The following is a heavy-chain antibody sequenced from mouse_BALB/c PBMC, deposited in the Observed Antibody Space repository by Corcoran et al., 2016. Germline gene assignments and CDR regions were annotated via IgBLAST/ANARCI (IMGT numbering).Heavy chain of an antibody. CDR2: INPYYGST. Sequence: EIQLQQTGPELVKPGASVKISCKASGYSFTDYIMLWVKQSHGKSLEWIGNINPYYGSTSYNLKFKGKATLTVDKSSSTAYMQLNSLTSEDSAVYYCARAGYYYGSSSWFAYWGQGTLVTVSA. V-gene: IGHV1-39*01. CDR3: ARAGYYYGSSSWFAY. J-gene: IGHJ3*01. D-gene: IGHD1-1*01. CDR1: GYSFTDYI.